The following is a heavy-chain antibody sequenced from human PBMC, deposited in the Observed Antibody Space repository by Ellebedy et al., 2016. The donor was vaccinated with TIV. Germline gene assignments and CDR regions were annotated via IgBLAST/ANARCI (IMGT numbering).Heavy chain of an antibody. CDR3: AKYSEHPGVFDY. CDR2: ISWKSDDI. Sequence: PGGSLRLSCAASGFTFNDYAMHWVRQAPGKGLEWVSGISWKSDDIAYADSVKGRFIISRDNAKNSLYLQMNSLRVEDTALYYCAKYSEHPGVFDYWGQGTLVTVSS. V-gene: IGHV3-9*01. CDR1: GFTFNDYA. J-gene: IGHJ4*02.